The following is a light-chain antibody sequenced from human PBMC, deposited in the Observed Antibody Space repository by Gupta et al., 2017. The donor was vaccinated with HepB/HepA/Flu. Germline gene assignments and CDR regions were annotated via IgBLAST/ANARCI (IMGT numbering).Light chain of an antibody. Sequence: EIVLTQSPGTLSLSPGERATLSCRASQSVSTYLAWYQQKPGQAPRLLIYGASSRATGIPDRFSGSGSGTDFTLTISRLEPEDFAVYYCQLYGSSQGLTFGGGTKVEIK. V-gene: IGKV3-20*01. J-gene: IGKJ4*01. CDR3: QLYGSSQGLT. CDR2: GAS. CDR1: QSVSTY.